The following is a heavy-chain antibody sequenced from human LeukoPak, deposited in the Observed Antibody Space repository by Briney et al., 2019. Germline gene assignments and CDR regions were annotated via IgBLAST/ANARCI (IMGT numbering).Heavy chain of an antibody. D-gene: IGHD2-15*01. J-gene: IGHJ5*02. CDR3: SRGNCSGGSCPLDSWFDP. V-gene: IGHV1-69*13. CDR2: IIPIFGTA. CDR1: GGTFSSYA. Sequence: SVKVSCKASGGTFSSYAISWVRQAPGQGLEWMGGIIPIFGTANYAQKFQGRVTITADESTSTAYMELSSLRSEDTAVYYCSRGNCSGGSCPLDSWFDPWGQGTLVTVSS.